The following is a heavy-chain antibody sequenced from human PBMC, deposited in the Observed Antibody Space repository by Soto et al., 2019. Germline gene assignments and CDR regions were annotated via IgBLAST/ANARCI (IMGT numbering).Heavy chain of an antibody. CDR3: ARVAY. CDR2: SSSASSDT. CDR1: GFAFSRVS. J-gene: IGHJ4*02. Sequence: PXGSLSVACDAPGFAFSRVSMNCVRQVPGKGLEWVASSSSASSDTWYADSVKGRFIISRDNAQNSLFLQMNTLRPEDSAIYYCARVAYWGPGTQVTVYS. V-gene: IGHV3-21*04.